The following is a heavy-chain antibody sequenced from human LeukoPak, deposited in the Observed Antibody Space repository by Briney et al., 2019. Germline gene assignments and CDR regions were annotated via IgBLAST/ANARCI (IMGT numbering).Heavy chain of an antibody. J-gene: IGHJ4*02. V-gene: IGHV1-2*02. Sequence: ASVKVSCKTSGYTFTGYYMHWVRQAPGQGLEWMGWINPNSGGTNYAQKFQGRVTMTRDTSISTAYMELSRLRSDDTAVYYCARDGSSSGRDSYFDYWGQGTLVTVSS. CDR3: ARDGSSSGRDSYFDY. CDR2: INPNSGGT. D-gene: IGHD6-6*01. CDR1: GYTFTGYY.